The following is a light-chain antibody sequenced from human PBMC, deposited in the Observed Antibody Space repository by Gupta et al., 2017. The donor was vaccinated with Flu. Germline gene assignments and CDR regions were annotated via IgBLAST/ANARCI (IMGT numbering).Light chain of an antibody. CDR3: NSYTSSYTFV. Sequence: SALPQPPSVSGAPGQPVTISSTGTSSDVGTYNHVSWDQQPPGTPHNLMIYEVSNRPAGVPARFSGSKSGNTASLTISGRQGEDEADYYCNSYTSSYTFVFGTGTKLTVL. CDR2: EVS. J-gene: IGLJ1*01. V-gene: IGLV2-18*02. CDR1: SSDVGTYNH.